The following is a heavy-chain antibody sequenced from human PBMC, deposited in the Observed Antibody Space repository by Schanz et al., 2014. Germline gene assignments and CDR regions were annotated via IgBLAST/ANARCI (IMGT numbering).Heavy chain of an antibody. V-gene: IGHV3-48*01. CDR1: GITFSSHS. CDR3: AKGRFGELSAFDI. J-gene: IGHJ3*02. CDR2: ITYNGGTI. Sequence: EVHLLESGGGLVEPGGSLRLSCAASGITFSSHSFNWVLQAPGKGLEWISYITYNGGTIYYADSVKGRFTISRDNAKNSLYLQMNSLRAEDTAVYYCAKGRFGELSAFDIWGQGTMVTVSS. D-gene: IGHD3-10*01.